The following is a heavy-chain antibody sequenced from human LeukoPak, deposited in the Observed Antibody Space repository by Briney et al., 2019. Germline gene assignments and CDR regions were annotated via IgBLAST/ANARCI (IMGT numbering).Heavy chain of an antibody. D-gene: IGHD3-3*01. CDR2: MNPNSGNT. CDR1: GYTFTSYD. J-gene: IGHJ6*03. CDR3: ARARTINYDFWSGYYYYYMDV. Sequence: ASVKVSCKASGYTFTSYDINWVRQATGQGLEWMGWMNPNSGNTGYAQKFQGRVTMTRNTSISTAYMELSSLRSEDTAAYYCARARTINYDFWSGYYYYYMDVWGKGTTVTVSS. V-gene: IGHV1-8*01.